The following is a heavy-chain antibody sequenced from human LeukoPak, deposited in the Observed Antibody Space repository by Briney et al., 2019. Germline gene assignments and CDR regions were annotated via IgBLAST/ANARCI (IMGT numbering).Heavy chain of an antibody. CDR3: ARDGDCSGGSCYPSEAY. D-gene: IGHD2-15*01. CDR1: GFTVSSNY. J-gene: IGHJ4*02. Sequence: PGGSLRLSCAASGFTVSSNYLSWVRQAPGKGLEWVSVIYSGGSTYYADSVKGRFTISRDIPKNTLYLQMNNLRAEDTAVYYCARDGDCSGGSCYPSEAYWGQGTLVTVSS. CDR2: IYSGGST. V-gene: IGHV3-66*01.